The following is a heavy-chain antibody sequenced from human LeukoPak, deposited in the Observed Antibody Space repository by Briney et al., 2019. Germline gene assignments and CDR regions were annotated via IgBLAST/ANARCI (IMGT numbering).Heavy chain of an antibody. J-gene: IGHJ4*02. CDR2: MNPNSGNT. V-gene: IGHV1-8*01. D-gene: IGHD6-13*01. CDR1: GYTFTSYD. CDR3: ARDIAAAGTPYDY. Sequence: GASVKVSCKASGYTFTSYDINWVRQATGQGLEWMGWMNPNSGNTGYAQKFQGRVTMTRNTSISTAYMEPSSLRSEDTAVYYCARDIAAAGTPYDYWGQGTLVTVSS.